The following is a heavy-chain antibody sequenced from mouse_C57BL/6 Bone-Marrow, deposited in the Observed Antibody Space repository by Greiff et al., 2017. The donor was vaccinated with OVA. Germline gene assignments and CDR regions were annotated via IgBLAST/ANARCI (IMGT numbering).Heavy chain of an antibody. D-gene: IGHD3-2*02. V-gene: IGHV1-19*01. CDR3: AIPFRQLRLRDY. CDR1: GYTFTDYY. J-gene: IGHJ2*01. Sequence: EVQLQQSGPVLVKPGASVKMSCKASGYTFTDYYMNWVKQSHGKSLEWIGVINPYNGGTSYNQKFKGKATLTVDKSSSTAYMELNSLTSEDSAVYYCAIPFRQLRLRDYWGQGTTLTVSS. CDR2: INPYNGGT.